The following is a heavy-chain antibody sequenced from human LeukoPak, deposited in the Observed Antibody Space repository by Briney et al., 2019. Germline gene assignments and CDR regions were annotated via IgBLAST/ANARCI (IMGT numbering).Heavy chain of an antibody. Sequence: PSETLSLTCTVSGGSMSGYFWSWIRQPPGKGLEWIGYIYYSGSTNYNPSLKSRVTISVDTSKNQFSLKLSSVTAADTAVYYCARDGYSGYDLDYWGQGTLVTVSS. CDR2: IYYSGST. CDR1: GGSMSGYF. CDR3: ARDGYSGYDLDY. V-gene: IGHV4-59*01. D-gene: IGHD5-12*01. J-gene: IGHJ4*02.